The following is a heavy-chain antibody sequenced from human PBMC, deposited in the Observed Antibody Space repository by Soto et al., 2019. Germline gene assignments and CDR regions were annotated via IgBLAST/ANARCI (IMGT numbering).Heavy chain of an antibody. J-gene: IGHJ4*02. CDR1: GFTFSSYG. CDR3: ARGRYCSSTSCYSPGPQFDY. CDR2: IWYDGSNK. D-gene: IGHD2-2*02. Sequence: AGGSLRLSCAASGFTFSSYGMHWVRQAPGKGLEWVAVIWYDGSNKYYADSVKGRFTISRDNSKNTLYLQMNSLRAEDTAVYYCARGRYCSSTSCYSPGPQFDYWGQGTLVTVSS. V-gene: IGHV3-33*01.